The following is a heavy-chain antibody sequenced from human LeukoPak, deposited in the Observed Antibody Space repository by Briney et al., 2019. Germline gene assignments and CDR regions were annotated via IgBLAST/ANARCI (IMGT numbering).Heavy chain of an antibody. CDR3: VKVYPTLTTSSVLGS. Sequence: GGSLSLSCAAPGFILRNYAFNGVGQAQAKGLEWVPVISYDGYTQHYADPVKGRFTISRDNSKNTVYLQINTLRTEDSAVYYCVKVYPTLTTSSVLGSWGQGTLVTVSS. D-gene: IGHD4-17*01. CDR1: GFILRNYA. J-gene: IGHJ4*02. V-gene: IGHV3-30*18. CDR2: ISYDGYTQ.